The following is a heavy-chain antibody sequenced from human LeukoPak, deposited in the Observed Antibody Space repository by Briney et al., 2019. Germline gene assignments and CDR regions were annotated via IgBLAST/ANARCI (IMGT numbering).Heavy chain of an antibody. Sequence: GGSLRLSCAASGFTFSSYAMSWVRQAPGKGLEWVSAISGSGGSTYYADSVKGRFTISRDNSKNTLYLQMNSLRAEDTAVYYCAKSAEPPRNPPLSYFDYWGREPLAPVPS. CDR2: ISGSGGST. V-gene: IGHV3-23*01. J-gene: IGHJ4*02. CDR1: GFTFSSYA. D-gene: IGHD6-13*01. CDR3: AKSAEPPRNPPLSYFDY.